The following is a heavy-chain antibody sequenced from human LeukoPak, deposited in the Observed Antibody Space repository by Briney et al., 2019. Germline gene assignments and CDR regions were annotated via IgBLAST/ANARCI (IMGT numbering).Heavy chain of an antibody. V-gene: IGHV4-59*01. D-gene: IGHD3-22*01. J-gene: IGHJ5*02. CDR3: ARDSYLLNYYYDSSGYRPPQYWFGP. CDR1: GGSISSYY. Sequence: SETLFLTCTVSGGSISSYYWSWIRQPPGKGLEWIGYIYYSGSTNYNPSLKSRVTISVDTSKNQFSLKLSSVTAADTAVYYCARDSYLLNYYYDSSGYRPPQYWFGPWGQGTLVTVSS. CDR2: IYYSGST.